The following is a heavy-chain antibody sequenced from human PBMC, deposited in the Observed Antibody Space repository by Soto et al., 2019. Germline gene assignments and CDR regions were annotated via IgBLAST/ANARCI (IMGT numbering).Heavy chain of an antibody. CDR1: GGTFSSYA. J-gene: IGHJ5*02. D-gene: IGHD4-17*01. V-gene: IGHV1-69*13. CDR2: TIPIFGTA. Sequence: GASVKVSCKASGGTFSSYAISWVRQAPGQGLEWMGGTIPIFGTANYAQKFQGRVTITADGSTSTAYMELSSLRSEDTAVYYCARGILHDYGGPNWFDPWGQGTLVTVSS. CDR3: ARGILHDYGGPNWFDP.